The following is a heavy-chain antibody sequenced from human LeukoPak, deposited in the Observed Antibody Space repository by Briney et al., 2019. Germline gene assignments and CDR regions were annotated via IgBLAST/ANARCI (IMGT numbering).Heavy chain of an antibody. Sequence: EASVKVSCKPSGYTFTGYYIHWVRPAPGQGLEWMGWINPNRGGTNYAQKFQGRVTMTRDTSISTAYMELSRLRSDDTAVYYCARGAAAGSDWFAPWGQGTLVTVSS. J-gene: IGHJ5*02. CDR2: INPNRGGT. V-gene: IGHV1-2*02. CDR1: GYTFTGYY. D-gene: IGHD6-13*01. CDR3: ARGAAAGSDWFAP.